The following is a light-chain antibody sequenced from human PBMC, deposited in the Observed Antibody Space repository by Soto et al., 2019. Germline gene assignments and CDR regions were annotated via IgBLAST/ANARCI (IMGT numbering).Light chain of an antibody. CDR3: QQYGSSGT. V-gene: IGKV3-20*01. CDR2: GAS. Sequence: ERVMTQSPATLSLSPGERATLSCMASQSVSNNYLAWYQQKPGQAPRLLIYGASNRATGIPDRFSGSGSGTDFTLTISRLAPEDFAVYYCQQYGSSGTFGQGTKVDIK. J-gene: IGKJ1*01. CDR1: QSVSNNY.